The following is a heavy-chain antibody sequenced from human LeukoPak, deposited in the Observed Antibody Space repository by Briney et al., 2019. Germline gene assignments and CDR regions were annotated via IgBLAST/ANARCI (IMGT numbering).Heavy chain of an antibody. D-gene: IGHD2-2*01. V-gene: IGHV4-34*01. J-gene: IGHJ4*02. CDR3: ARGPCSSTSCDYFDY. Sequence: SETLSLTCAVYGGSFSGYYWSWIRQPPGKGLEWIGEINHSGSTNYNPSLKSRVTISVDTSKNQFSLKLSSVTAADTAVYYCARGPCSSTSCDYFDYWGRGTLVTVSS. CDR1: GGSFSGYY. CDR2: INHSGST.